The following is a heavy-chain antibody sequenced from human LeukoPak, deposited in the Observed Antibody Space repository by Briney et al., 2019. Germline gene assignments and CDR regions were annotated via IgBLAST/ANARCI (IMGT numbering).Heavy chain of an antibody. Sequence: GGTLRLSCAASGFTFSSYGMSWVRQAPGKGLEWVSAISGSGGSTYYADSVKGRFTISRDNSKNTLYLQMNSLRAGDTAVYYCARAPGFLITMVRGVGSRPDYMDVWGKGTTVTVSS. D-gene: IGHD3-10*01. J-gene: IGHJ6*03. CDR2: ISGSGGST. CDR1: GFTFSSYG. V-gene: IGHV3-23*01. CDR3: ARAPGFLITMVRGVGSRPDYMDV.